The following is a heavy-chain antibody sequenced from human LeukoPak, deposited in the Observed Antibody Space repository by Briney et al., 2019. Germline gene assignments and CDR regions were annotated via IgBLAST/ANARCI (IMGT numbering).Heavy chain of an antibody. V-gene: IGHV4-59*01. D-gene: IGHD4-23*01. CDR2: IYYSGST. CDR3: ARGGERTTVAPYYYYMDV. Sequence: SETLSLTCTVSGGSISSYYWSWIRQPPGKGLEWIGYIYYSGSTNYNPSLKSRVTISVDTSKNQFSLKLSSVTAADTAVYYCARGGERTTVAPYYYYMDVWGKGTTVTVSS. J-gene: IGHJ6*03. CDR1: GGSISSYY.